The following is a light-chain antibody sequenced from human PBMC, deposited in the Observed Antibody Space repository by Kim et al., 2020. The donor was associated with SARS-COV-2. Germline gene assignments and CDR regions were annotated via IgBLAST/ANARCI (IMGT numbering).Light chain of an antibody. V-gene: IGKV3-20*01. Sequence: EIVLTQSPGTLSLSPGERATLSCRASQSFNIVYLAWYQHTPGQAPRLLISGASFRATGTPDRFSGSGSGTDFTLTISRLEAEDFAVYFCQQYETSPYTFGQGTKLEIK. J-gene: IGKJ2*01. CDR2: GAS. CDR3: QQYETSPYT. CDR1: QSFNIVY.